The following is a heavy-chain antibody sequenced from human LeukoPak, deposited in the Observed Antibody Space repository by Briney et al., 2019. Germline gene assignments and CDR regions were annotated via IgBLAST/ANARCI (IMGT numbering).Heavy chain of an antibody. J-gene: IGHJ4*02. V-gene: IGHV3-30*04. CDR1: GFIFSNYA. Sequence: QPGGSLRLSCSASGFIFSNYAMHWVRLAPGKGLEWVAIISYDGTKRNYADSAEGRFTISRDNSKNTLYLQMTGLRPEDTAVYYCARDGGDKTAYYGDQFDEWGQGTLVTVSS. CDR2: ISYDGTKR. D-gene: IGHD3-9*01. CDR3: ARDGGDKTAYYGDQFDE.